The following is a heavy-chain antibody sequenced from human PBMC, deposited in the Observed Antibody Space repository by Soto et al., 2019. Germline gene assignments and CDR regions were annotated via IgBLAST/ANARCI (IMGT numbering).Heavy chain of an antibody. CDR2: IYPGDSDT. V-gene: IGHV5-51*01. J-gene: IGHJ6*02. CDR1: GYSFTSYW. D-gene: IGHD1-26*01. CDR3: ARGSSGRYYYYGMDV. Sequence: LGESLKISCKGSGYSFTSYWIGWVRQMPGKGLEWMGIIYPGDSDTRYSPSFQGQVTISADKSISTAYLQWSSLKASDTAMYYCARGSSGRYYYYGMDVWGQGTTVTVSS.